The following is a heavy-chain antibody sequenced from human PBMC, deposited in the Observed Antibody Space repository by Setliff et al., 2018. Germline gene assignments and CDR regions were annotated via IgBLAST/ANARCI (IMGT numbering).Heavy chain of an antibody. V-gene: IGHV1-69*10. D-gene: IGHD3-3*01. CDR2: IIPILGIA. Sequence: GASVKVSCKASGGTFSSYAISWVRQAPGQGLEWMGGIIPILGIANYAQKFQGRFTISRDNSKNTLYLQMNSLRAEDTAVYYCAKDPRDTYYNFGYWGQGTLVTVSS. CDR1: GGTFSSYA. J-gene: IGHJ4*02. CDR3: AKDPRDTYYNFGY.